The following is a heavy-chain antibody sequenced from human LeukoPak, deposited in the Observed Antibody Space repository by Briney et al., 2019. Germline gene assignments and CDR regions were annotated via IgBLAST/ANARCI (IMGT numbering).Heavy chain of an antibody. CDR3: ARESAGVYYGSGSYYKNNWFDP. V-gene: IGHV1-46*01. J-gene: IGHJ5*02. Sequence: SVKVSCKASGYTFTSYYMHWVRQAPGQGLEWMGIINPSGGSTSYAQKFQGRVTMTRDTSTSTVYMELSSLRSEDTAVYYCARESAGVYYGSGSYYKNNWFDPWGQGTLVTVSS. CDR2: INPSGGST. CDR1: GYTFTSYY. D-gene: IGHD3-10*01.